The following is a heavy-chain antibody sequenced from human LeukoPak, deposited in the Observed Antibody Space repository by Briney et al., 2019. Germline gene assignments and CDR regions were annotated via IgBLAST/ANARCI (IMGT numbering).Heavy chain of an antibody. J-gene: IGHJ4*02. CDR1: GYTFTSYG. CDR3: ARTYSGSYATWPPFDY. CDR2: ISAYNGNT. Sequence: GASVKVSCKASGYTFTSYGISWVRQAPGQGLEWMGWISAYNGNTNYAQKLQGRVTMTTDTSTSTAYMELRSLRSDDTAVYYCARTYSGSYATWPPFDYWGQGTLVTVSS. D-gene: IGHD1-26*01. V-gene: IGHV1-18*01.